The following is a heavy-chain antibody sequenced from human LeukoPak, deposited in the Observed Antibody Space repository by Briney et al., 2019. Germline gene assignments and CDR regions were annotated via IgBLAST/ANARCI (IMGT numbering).Heavy chain of an antibody. CDR2: ISSSGSTI. CDR1: GFTFSSYE. J-gene: IGHJ3*02. Sequence: GGSLRLSCAASGFTFSSYEMNWVRQAPGKGLEWVSYISSSGSTIYYADSVKGRFTISRDNAKNSLYLQMNSLRAEDTAVYYCAREGIAGWKGRRNFFDIWRQGTMVTVS. V-gene: IGHV3-48*03. CDR3: AREGIAGWKGRRNFFDI. D-gene: IGHD6-13*01.